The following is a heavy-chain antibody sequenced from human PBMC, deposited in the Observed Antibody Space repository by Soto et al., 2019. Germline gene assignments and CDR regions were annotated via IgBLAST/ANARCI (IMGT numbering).Heavy chain of an antibody. Sequence: EVQILESGGALIQPGGSLRLSCAASGFTSSMTWVRQAPGKGLEWVSASDFSGRLTYYADSVKGRFTIFRDTSVNTLFLQMNSLRTEDTAVYYCANILVGQWLVPGGYWGPGTLLTVSS. CDR1: GFTSS. V-gene: IGHV3-23*01. CDR2: SDFSGRLT. J-gene: IGHJ4*02. CDR3: ANILVGQWLVPGGY. D-gene: IGHD6-19*01.